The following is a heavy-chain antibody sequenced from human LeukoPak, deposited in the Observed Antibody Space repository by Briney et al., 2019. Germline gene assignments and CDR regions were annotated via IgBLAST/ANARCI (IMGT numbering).Heavy chain of an antibody. Sequence: SETLSLTCTVSGGSISSYYGSWIRQPPGKRPEWIGYIYYSGMTNYNPSLKSRVTISVETSKNQFSLKLCSVTAADTAVYYCARAPGFSSGWWDYWGRGALVTVSS. D-gene: IGHD6-19*01. J-gene: IGHJ4*02. CDR2: IYYSGMT. CDR1: GGSISSYY. CDR3: ARAPGFSSGWWDY. V-gene: IGHV4-59*01.